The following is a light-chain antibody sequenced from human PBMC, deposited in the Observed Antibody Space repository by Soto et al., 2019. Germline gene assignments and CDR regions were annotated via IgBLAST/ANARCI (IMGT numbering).Light chain of an antibody. CDR1: QGIGNY. V-gene: IGKV1-17*01. Sequence: DIQMTQSPPSLSASVGDRVTITCRASQGIGNYLGWYQQKPGKAPKRLIYAASSLQGGVPSRFSGSGSGTAFTLTSSSLQPEDFAAYYCLQHSSYPCTFGPGTKVDIK. CDR2: AAS. J-gene: IGKJ3*01. CDR3: LQHSSYPCT.